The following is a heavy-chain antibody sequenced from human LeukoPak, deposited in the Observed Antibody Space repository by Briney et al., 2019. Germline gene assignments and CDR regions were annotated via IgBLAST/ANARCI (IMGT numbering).Heavy chain of an antibody. CDR3: ARCSPGDSSNFYAVLQY. J-gene: IGHJ4*02. Sequence: ASVKVSCKASGGTFSSYGISWVRQAPGQGLEWMGGIIPIFGTANYAQKFQGRVTMTADKSTNTAYLEISSLTSDDTAVYYCARCSPGDSSNFYAVLQYWGQGTQVTVST. CDR2: IIPIFGTA. D-gene: IGHD3-22*01. CDR1: GGTFSSYG. V-gene: IGHV1-69*06.